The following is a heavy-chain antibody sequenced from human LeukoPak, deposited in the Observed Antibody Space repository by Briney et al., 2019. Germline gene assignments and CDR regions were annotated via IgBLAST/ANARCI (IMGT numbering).Heavy chain of an antibody. CDR2: ISGYNGNT. J-gene: IGHJ4*02. CDR3: ARDLTHRRNYDNSGYQIVPAF. Sequence: ASVKISCKASGYICTNFGISWVRQARGQGLEWMVWISGYNGNTKYVQKSQGRVTMTTDTSTSTAYMELRSLRSDDTAVYYCARDLTHRRNYDNSGYQIVPAFWGQGTLVTVSS. V-gene: IGHV1-18*01. CDR1: GYICTNFG. D-gene: IGHD3-22*01.